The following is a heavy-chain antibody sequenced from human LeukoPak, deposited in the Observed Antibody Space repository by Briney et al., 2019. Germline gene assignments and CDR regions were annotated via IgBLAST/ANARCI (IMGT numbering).Heavy chain of an antibody. CDR1: GYTFTDYY. D-gene: IGHD3-9*01. CDR2: INPNSGGT. Sequence: ASVTVSCKASGYTFTDYYMHWVRQAPGQGLEWMGWINPNSGGTNYAQKFQGRVTMTRDTSISTAYMELSRLRSDDTAVYYCARGDVLRYFDWLRPKYFDYWGQGTLVTVSS. J-gene: IGHJ4*02. V-gene: IGHV1-2*02. CDR3: ARGDVLRYFDWLRPKYFDY.